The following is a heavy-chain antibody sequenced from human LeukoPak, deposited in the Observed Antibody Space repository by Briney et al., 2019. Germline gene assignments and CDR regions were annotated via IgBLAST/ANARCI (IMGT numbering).Heavy chain of an antibody. V-gene: IGHV1-69*05. J-gene: IGHJ4*02. CDR3: ARAEAITIFLDLGH. CDR2: VIPIFGTA. CDR1: GGTFSSYA. Sequence: SVKVSCKASGGTFSSYAISWVRQAPGQGLEWMGRVIPIFGTANYAQKFQGRVTITTDESTSTAYMELSSLRSEDTAVYYCARAEAITIFLDLGHWGQGTLVTVSS. D-gene: IGHD3-3*01.